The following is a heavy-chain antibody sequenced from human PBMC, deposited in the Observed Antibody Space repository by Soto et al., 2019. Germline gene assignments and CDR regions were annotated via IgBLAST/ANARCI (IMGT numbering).Heavy chain of an antibody. J-gene: IGHJ4*02. Sequence: SETLSLTCTVSGGSMSSYYWSWIRQPPGKGLEWIGYIYYTGSTNYNPSLKSRVTISVDTSKNQFSLKLSSVTAADTAVYYCARTRSFHDIITGYRPYYFDYWGQGTLVTVSS. CDR2: IYYTGST. D-gene: IGHD3-9*01. CDR1: GGSMSSYY. V-gene: IGHV4-59*01. CDR3: ARTRSFHDIITGYRPYYFDY.